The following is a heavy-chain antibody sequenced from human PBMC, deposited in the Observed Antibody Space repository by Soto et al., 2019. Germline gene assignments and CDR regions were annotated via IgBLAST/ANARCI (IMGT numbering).Heavy chain of an antibody. CDR2: ISTYNGNT. CDR1: GYTFTSYG. V-gene: IGHV1-18*01. J-gene: IGHJ4*02. D-gene: IGHD6-13*01. Sequence: QVQLVQSGAEVKKPGASVKVSCKASGYTFTSYGISWVRQAPGQGLEWMGWISTYNGNTYYAQKLQGRVTMTTDTSTSTAYMELTSLRSDDTAVYYCAREGYRYSSSWYPTGDWGQGTLVTVSS. CDR3: AREGYRYSSSWYPTGD.